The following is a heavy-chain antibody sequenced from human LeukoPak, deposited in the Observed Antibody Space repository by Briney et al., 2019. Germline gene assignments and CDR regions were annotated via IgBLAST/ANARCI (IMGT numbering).Heavy chain of an antibody. J-gene: IGHJ4*02. CDR3: ARGSSWSFDY. Sequence: GGSLRLSCAASGFTFSGYRMTWVRQAPGKGLEWVVSIKPDGSEKYYVDSVKGRFTISRDNAKSSLYLQMNSLRAEDTAVYYCARGSSWSFDYWGQGTLVTVSS. CDR2: IKPDGSEK. D-gene: IGHD2-15*01. CDR1: GFTFSGYR. V-gene: IGHV3-7*01.